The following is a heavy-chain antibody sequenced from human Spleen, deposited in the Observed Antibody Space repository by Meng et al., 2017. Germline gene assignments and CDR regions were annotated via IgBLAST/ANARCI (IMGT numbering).Heavy chain of an antibody. CDR1: GFIFSNAW. D-gene: IGHD4-23*01. CDR3: CTGGYYLDY. CDR2: IKSKVDGGTI. J-gene: IGHJ4*01. V-gene: IGHV3-15*01. Sequence: EVQLVESGGGLVKPGGSLRLSCTASGFIFSNAWMNWVRQAPGKGLEWVGRIKSKVDGGTIDYGAPVKGRFTISRDDSKNTVYVQMNSLTTEDTAVYFCCTGGYYLDYWGQVGTLVTVSS.